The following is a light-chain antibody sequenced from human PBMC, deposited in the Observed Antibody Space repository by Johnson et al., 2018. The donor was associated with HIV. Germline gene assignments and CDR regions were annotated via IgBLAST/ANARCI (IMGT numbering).Light chain of an antibody. CDR2: DNN. CDR3: GTWDSSLSAHYI. J-gene: IGLJ1*01. V-gene: IGLV1-51*01. Sequence: QSVLTQPPSVSAAPGQKVTISCSGSNSNIGNNYVSWYQQLPGTVPKLLIYDNNKRPSRIPDRFSDSKSGTSATLGITGLQTGDEADYYCGTWDSSLSAHYIFGTGTKVSVL. CDR1: NSNIGNNY.